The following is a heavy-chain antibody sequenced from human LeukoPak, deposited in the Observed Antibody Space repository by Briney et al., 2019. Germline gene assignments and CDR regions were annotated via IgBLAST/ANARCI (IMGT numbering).Heavy chain of an antibody. V-gene: IGHV3-7*01. Sequence: PGGSLGLSCAASGFTFSTYWMTWVRQAPGKGLEWVANIKQDGSEKYYVDSVKGRFTISRDNAKNSLYLQMNSLRAEDTAVYYCARGRLTYYYDSSGYPFDYWGQGTLVTVSS. CDR2: IKQDGSEK. D-gene: IGHD3-22*01. CDR1: GFTFSTYW. J-gene: IGHJ4*02. CDR3: ARGRLTYYYDSSGYPFDY.